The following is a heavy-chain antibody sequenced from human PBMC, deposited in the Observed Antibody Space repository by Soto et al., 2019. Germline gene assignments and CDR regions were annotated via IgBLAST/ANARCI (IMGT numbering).Heavy chain of an antibody. CDR2: IYYSGST. CDR1: GGSISSGRYY. D-gene: IGHD3-3*01. J-gene: IGHJ5*02. CDR3: ARERNDFSSVAGWFDP. V-gene: IGHV4-31*03. Sequence: QVQLQESGPGLVKPSQTLSLTCTVSGGSISSGRYYWSWIRQHPGKGLEWIGYIYYSGSTYYNPSLKSRVPISKDTSKNQFSLRLSSVTAADTAVDYCARERNDFSSVAGWFDPWGQGILVTVSS.